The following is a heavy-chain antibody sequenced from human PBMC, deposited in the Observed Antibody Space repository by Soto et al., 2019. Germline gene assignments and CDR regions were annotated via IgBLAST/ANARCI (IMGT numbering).Heavy chain of an antibody. D-gene: IGHD4-17*01. CDR2: IKSKTDGGTT. Sequence: EVQLVESGGGLVKPGGSLRLSCAASGFTFSNAWMNWVRQAPGKGLEWVGRIKSKTDGGTTDYAAPVKGRFTISRDDSKNTPYLQMNSLKTEDTAVYYCTPFLSAYGEGITRCPWGQGTLVTVSS. V-gene: IGHV3-15*07. J-gene: IGHJ5*02. CDR3: TPFLSAYGEGITRCP. CDR1: GFTFSNAW.